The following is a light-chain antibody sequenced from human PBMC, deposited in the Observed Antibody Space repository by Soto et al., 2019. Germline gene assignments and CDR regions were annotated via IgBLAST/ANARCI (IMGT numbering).Light chain of an antibody. Sequence: QSVLTQPASVSRSPGQSITISCTGTSSDVGSYKFVSWYQQYPGKAPKLMIYEGSKRPSGVSDRFSGSKSGNTASLTISGLQAEDEADYFCCSYAGGSNVFGTGTKVTVL. CDR1: SSDVGSYKF. CDR2: EGS. V-gene: IGLV2-23*03. CDR3: CSYAGGSNV. J-gene: IGLJ1*01.